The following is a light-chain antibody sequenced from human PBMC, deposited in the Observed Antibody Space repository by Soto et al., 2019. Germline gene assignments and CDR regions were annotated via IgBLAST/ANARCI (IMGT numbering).Light chain of an antibody. CDR3: QQCDSSPIT. Sequence: VLTQSPDTLSLSPGATVILLSRASQSIATYSPWYQSKPGQRPMLLIYATSSRALGIPDRFIGRGSGTNVTITINRLEPDDFAAYFCQQCDSSPITFGRGTRVEIK. CDR1: QSIATY. J-gene: IGKJ5*01. V-gene: IGKV3-20*01. CDR2: ATS.